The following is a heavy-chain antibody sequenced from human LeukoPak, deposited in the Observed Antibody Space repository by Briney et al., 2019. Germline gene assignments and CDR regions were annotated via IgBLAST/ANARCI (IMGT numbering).Heavy chain of an antibody. CDR2: IYPGDSDP. D-gene: IGHD6-13*01. J-gene: IGHJ4*02. V-gene: IGHV5-51*01. Sequence: GESLKISCKGSGYTFTTYWIGWVRQMPGKGLEWXGIIYPGDSDPRYSPSFQGQVTISADKSISTAYLQWSSLKASDSAMYYCVRHGLGSSWFGFDYWGQGTLVTVSS. CDR3: VRHGLGSSWFGFDY. CDR1: GYTFTTYW.